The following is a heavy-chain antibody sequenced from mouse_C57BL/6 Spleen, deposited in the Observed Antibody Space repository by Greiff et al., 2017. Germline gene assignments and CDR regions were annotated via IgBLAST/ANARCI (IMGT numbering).Heavy chain of an antibody. CDR1: GFTFSDYY. CDR2: INYDGSST. V-gene: IGHV5-16*01. J-gene: IGHJ1*03. D-gene: IGHD1-1*01. CDR3: AREITTSRYFDV. Sequence: EVQLVESEGGLVQPGSSMKLSCTASGFTFSDYYMAWVRQVPEKGLEWVANINYDGSSTYYLDSLKSRFIISRDNAKNILYLQMSSLKSEDTATYYCAREITTSRYFDVWGTGTTVTVSS.